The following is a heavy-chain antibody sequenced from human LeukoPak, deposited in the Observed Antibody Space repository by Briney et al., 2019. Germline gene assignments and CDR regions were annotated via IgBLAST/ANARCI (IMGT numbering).Heavy chain of an antibody. CDR2: INPNSGGT. D-gene: IGHD5-24*01. CDR1: GYTFTGYY. Sequence: ASVRVSCKASGYTFTGYYMHWVRQAPGQGLEWMGRINPNSGGTNYARKFQGRVTMTRDTSISTAYMELSRLRSDDTAVYYCARSEGEMATISGYWGQGTLVTVSS. CDR3: ARSEGEMATISGY. J-gene: IGHJ4*02. V-gene: IGHV1-2*06.